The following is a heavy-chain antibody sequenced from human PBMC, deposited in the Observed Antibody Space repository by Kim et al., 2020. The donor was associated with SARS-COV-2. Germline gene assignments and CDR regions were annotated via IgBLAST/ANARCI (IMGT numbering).Heavy chain of an antibody. J-gene: IGHJ6*01. CDR1: GGSLSSSSYY. Sequence: SETLSLTCTVSGGSLSSSSYYWGWIRQPPGKGLEWIGTAYYIGNTYYNPSLKSRVTISVDTSKNQFSLKLGSVTAADTAVYYWARHQRLRSGGYVAFYY. V-gene: IGHV4-39*01. CDR2: AYYIGNT. D-gene: IGHD6-19*01. CDR3: ARHQRLRSGGYVAFYY.